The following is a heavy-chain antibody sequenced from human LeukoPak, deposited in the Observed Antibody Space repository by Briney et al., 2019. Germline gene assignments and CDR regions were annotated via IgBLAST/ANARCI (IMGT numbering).Heavy chain of an antibody. V-gene: IGHV3-21*01. CDR2: ISSSSSYI. Sequence: GRSLRLSCAASGFTFSSYSMNWVRQAPGKGLEWVSSISSSSSYIYYADSVKGRFTISRDNAKNSLYLQMNSLRAEDTAVYYCAREFYYDSSGFDYWGQGTLVTVSS. D-gene: IGHD3-22*01. CDR3: AREFYYDSSGFDY. CDR1: GFTFSSYS. J-gene: IGHJ4*02.